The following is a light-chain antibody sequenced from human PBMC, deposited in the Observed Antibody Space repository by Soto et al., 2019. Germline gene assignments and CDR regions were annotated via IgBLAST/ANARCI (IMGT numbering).Light chain of an antibody. CDR2: VDS. V-gene: IGLV1-47*02. J-gene: IGLJ2*01. CDR3: AVWDDSVFGKI. Sequence: QSVLTQPPSASGTPGQRVTILCSGSKSNIGSNEVYWYQQLPGTAPKFLIYVDSLRPSGVPDRFSASKSGTSASLTISGLRSEDEAEYYCAVWDDSVFGKIFGGGTKLTVL. CDR1: KSNIGSNE.